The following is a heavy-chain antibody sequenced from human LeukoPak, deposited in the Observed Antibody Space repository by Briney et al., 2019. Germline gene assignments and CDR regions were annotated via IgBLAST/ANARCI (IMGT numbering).Heavy chain of an antibody. CDR3: AKGLKYYYDSSEPNYFDY. V-gene: IGHV3-30*02. D-gene: IGHD3-22*01. Sequence: GGSLRLSCAASGFTFSSYGMHWVRQAPGKGLEWVAVIWYDGSNKYYADSVKGRFTISRDNSKNTLYLQMNSLRAEDTAVYYCAKGLKYYYDSSEPNYFDYWGQGTLVTVSS. CDR2: IWYDGSNK. CDR1: GFTFSSYG. J-gene: IGHJ4*02.